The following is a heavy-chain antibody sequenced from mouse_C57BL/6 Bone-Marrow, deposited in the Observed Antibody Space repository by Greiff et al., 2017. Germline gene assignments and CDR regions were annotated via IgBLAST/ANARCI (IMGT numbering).Heavy chain of an antibody. J-gene: IGHJ3*01. CDR2: IYPNSGST. V-gene: IGHV1-64*01. Sequence: QVQLQQPGAELVKPGASVKLSCKASGYTFTSYGMHWVKQRPGQGLEWIGMIYPNSGSTNYNEKFKSKATLTVDKSSSTAYMELRSLTSEDSSVYYCARSKRGIEPCAYWGQGTLVTVSA. CDR1: GYTFTSYG. CDR3: ARSKRGIEPCAY.